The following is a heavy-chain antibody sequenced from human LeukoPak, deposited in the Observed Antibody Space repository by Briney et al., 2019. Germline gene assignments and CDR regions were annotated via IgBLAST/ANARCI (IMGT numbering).Heavy chain of an antibody. V-gene: IGHV3-48*03. CDR2: ISSSGSTI. J-gene: IGHJ4*02. CDR3: ARVIVFVVGASDHFDS. CDR1: GFTFSSYE. D-gene: IGHD2-2*01. Sequence: LPGGSLRLSCAASGFTFSSYEMNWVRQAPGKGLEWVSYISSSGSTIFYADSVKGRFTISRDNAKNSLYLQMNSLRAEDTAVYYCARVIVFVVGASDHFDSWGQETLVTVSS.